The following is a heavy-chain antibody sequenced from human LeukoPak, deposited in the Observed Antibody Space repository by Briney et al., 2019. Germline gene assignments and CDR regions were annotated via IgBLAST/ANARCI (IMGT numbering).Heavy chain of an antibody. D-gene: IGHD3-22*01. CDR3: ARTPIYYFDNSGYYN. V-gene: IGHV4-4*07. CDR1: GGSIDNYY. J-gene: IGHJ4*02. Sequence: SETLSLTCTVSGGSIDNYYWSWIRQPAGKGLEWIGLIYSSGSTSYNPSLKSRVTMSVDTSKKQFSLRLSSVTAADTAVYYCARTPIYYFDNSGYYNWGQGTLVTVSS. CDR2: IYSSGST.